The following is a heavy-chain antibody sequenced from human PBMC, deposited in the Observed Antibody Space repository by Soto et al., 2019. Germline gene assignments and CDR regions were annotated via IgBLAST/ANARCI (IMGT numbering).Heavy chain of an antibody. CDR2: IVVGSGNT. CDR3: AADGTYYYDSSVWYGMDV. Sequence: GASVKVSCKASGFTFTSSAMQWVRQARGQRLEWIGWIVVGSGNTNYAQKFQERVTITRDMSTSTAYMELSSLRSEDTAVYYCAADGTYYYDSSVWYGMDVWGQGTTVTVSS. CDR1: GFTFTSSA. J-gene: IGHJ6*02. D-gene: IGHD3-22*01. V-gene: IGHV1-58*02.